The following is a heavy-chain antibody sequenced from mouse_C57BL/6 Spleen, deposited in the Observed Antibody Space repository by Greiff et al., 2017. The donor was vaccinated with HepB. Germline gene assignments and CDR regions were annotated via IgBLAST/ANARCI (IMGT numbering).Heavy chain of an antibody. CDR1: GYTFTDYN. CDR3: ARSGNDYDWFAY. Sequence: EVQLQQSGPELVKPGASVKIPCKASGYTFTDYNMDWVKQSHGKSLEWIGDSNPNNGGTIYNQKFKGKATLTVDKSSSTAYMELRSLTSEDTAVYYCARSGNDYDWFAYWGQGTLVTVSA. J-gene: IGHJ3*01. D-gene: IGHD2-4*01. CDR2: SNPNNGGT. V-gene: IGHV1-18*01.